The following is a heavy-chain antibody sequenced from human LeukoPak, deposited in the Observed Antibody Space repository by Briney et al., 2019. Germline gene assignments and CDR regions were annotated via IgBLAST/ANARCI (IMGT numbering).Heavy chain of an antibody. D-gene: IGHD1-26*01. CDR2: ISSSSSYI. V-gene: IGHV3-21*01. J-gene: IGHJ4*02. Sequence: RGSLRLSCAASGFTFSSYSMNWVRQAPGKGLEWVSSISSSSSYIYYADSVKGRFTISRDNAKNSLYLQMNSLRAEDTAVYYCARDLTVGATVRYFDYWGQGTLVTVSS. CDR1: GFTFSSYS. CDR3: ARDLTVGATVRYFDY.